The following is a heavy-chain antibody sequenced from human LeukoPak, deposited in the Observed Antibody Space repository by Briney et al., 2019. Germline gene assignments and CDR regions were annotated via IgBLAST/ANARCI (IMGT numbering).Heavy chain of an antibody. CDR2: IYYTGST. J-gene: IGHJ2*01. Sequence: PSETLSLTCTVSGGSIVSYYWSWIRRPPGKGLEWIGHIYYTGSTNYNPSLKSRVTISVDTSKNQFSLKLSSVTAADTAVYYCARYLAAGYFDLWGRGTLVTVSS. D-gene: IGHD6-25*01. CDR3: ARYLAAGYFDL. CDR1: GGSIVSYY. V-gene: IGHV4-59*08.